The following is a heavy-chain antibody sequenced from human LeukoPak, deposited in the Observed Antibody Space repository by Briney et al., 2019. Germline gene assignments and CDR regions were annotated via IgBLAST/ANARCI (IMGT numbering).Heavy chain of an antibody. D-gene: IGHD2-15*01. J-gene: IGHJ4*02. CDR1: GGSFSGYY. CDR2: INHSGST. V-gene: IGHV4-34*01. CDR3: ARGPGYPDY. Sequence: PSKTLSLTCAVYGGSFSGYYWSWIRQPPGKGLEWIGEINHSGSTNYNPSLKSRVTISVDTSKNQFSLKLSSVTAADTAVYYCARGPGYPDYWGQGTLVTVSS.